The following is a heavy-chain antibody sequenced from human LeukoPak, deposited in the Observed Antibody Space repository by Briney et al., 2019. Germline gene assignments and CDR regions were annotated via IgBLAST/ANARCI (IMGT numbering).Heavy chain of an antibody. CDR2: IKQDGSEK. J-gene: IGHJ4*02. CDR1: GFTFSSYW. D-gene: IGHD5-18*01. V-gene: IGHV3-7*03. CDR3: AKDRRYSYGPLDY. Sequence: QPGGSLRLSCAASGFTFSSYWMSWVRQAPGKGLEWVANIKQDGSEKYYVDSVKGRFTISRDNSKNTLYLQMNSLRAEDTAVYYCAKDRRYSYGPLDYWGQGTLVTVSS.